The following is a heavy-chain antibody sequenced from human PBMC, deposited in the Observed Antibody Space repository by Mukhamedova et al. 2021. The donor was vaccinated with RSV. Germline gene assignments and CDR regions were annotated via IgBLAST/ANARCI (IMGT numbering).Heavy chain of an antibody. D-gene: IGHD6-25*01. V-gene: IGHV3-72*01. Sequence: GRFTISRDDSKNSLYLQMNSLKTEDTVVYYCARAGGIAAWFYFDYWGQGTLVTVSS. CDR3: ARAGGIAAWFYFDY. J-gene: IGHJ4*02.